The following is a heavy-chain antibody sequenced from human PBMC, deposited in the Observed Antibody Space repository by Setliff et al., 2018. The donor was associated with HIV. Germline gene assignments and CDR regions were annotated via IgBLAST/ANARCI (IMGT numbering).Heavy chain of an antibody. D-gene: IGHD3-10*01. CDR1: GFNFTSYT. CDR2: ISATGTSV. Sequence: GGSLRLSCVASGFNFTSYTMNWVRQAPGKGLEWISYISATGTSVYYADSVKGRFTISRDNARNSLHLEMNSLRAEDTAVYYCVGDGVGVVPGDAFDKWGQGTAVTVSS. CDR3: VGDGVGVVPGDAFDK. J-gene: IGHJ3*02. V-gene: IGHV3-48*01.